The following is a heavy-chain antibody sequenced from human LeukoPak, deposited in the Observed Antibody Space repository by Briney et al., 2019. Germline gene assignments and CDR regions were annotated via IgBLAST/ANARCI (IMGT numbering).Heavy chain of an antibody. CDR3: ARSPHMVRGVIYQH. CDR2: IYYSGST. V-gene: IGHV4-59*01. J-gene: IGHJ1*01. Sequence: SETLSLTCTVSDGSISSYYWSWIRQPPGKGLEWIGYIYYSGSTNYNPSLKSRVTISVDTSKNQFSLKLSSVTAADTAVYYCARSPHMVRGVIYQHWGQGTLVTVSS. D-gene: IGHD3-10*01. CDR1: DGSISSYY.